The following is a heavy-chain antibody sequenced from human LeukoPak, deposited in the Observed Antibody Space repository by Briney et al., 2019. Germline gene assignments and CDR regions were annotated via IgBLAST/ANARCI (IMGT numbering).Heavy chain of an antibody. V-gene: IGHV3-9*01. J-gene: IGHJ5*02. CDR3: AKDGTRLVVVPAA. Sequence: GGSLRLSCAASGFTFDDYAMHWVRQAPGKGLEWVSGISWNSGSIGYADSVKGRFTISGDNAKNSLYLQMNRLRAEDTALYYCAKDGTRLVVVPAAWGQGTLVTVSS. CDR2: ISWNSGSI. CDR1: GFTFDDYA. D-gene: IGHD2-2*01.